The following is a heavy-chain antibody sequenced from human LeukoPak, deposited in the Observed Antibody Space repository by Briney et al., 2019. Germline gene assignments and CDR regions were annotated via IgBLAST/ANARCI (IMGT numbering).Heavy chain of an antibody. CDR2: ISYDGSHK. J-gene: IGHJ4*02. CDR1: GFTFSNYG. D-gene: IGHD3-10*01. V-gene: IGHV3-30*18. CDR3: AKDLRAFRGSGGPYVDN. Sequence: PGRSLRLSCAASGFTFSNYGMHWVRQAPGKGLEWVALISYDGSHKSYADSVKDRSTISRDTSRNTLFLQMSSLRTEDTAVYYCAKDLRAFRGSGGPYVDNWGQGTLVTASS.